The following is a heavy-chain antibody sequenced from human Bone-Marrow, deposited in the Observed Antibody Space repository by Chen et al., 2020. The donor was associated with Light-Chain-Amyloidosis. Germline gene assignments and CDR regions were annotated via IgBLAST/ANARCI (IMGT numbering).Heavy chain of an antibody. CDR3: ARDRETFYYGSGLEC. J-gene: IGHJ4*02. CDR1: AGTFTNYS. V-gene: IGHV1-69*09. CDR2: IIPFLGIT. D-gene: IGHD3-10*01. Sequence: QVQLVQSGAEVRRPGSSVRVSCEASAGTFTNYSINWVRQAPGQGLEGMGDIIPFLGITNYARKFRGRVTITADKSTGTAYMDLTSLRSEDTAIYYCARDRETFYYGSGLECWGQGTLVTVSS.